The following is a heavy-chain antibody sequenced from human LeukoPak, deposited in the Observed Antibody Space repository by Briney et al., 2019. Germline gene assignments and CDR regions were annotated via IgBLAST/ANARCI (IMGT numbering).Heavy chain of an antibody. D-gene: IGHD2-15*01. V-gene: IGHV1-2*02. CDR1: GYTFTNYY. CDR3: ARDKDFVVVVPATDAFDI. Sequence: ASVKVPCKASGYTFTNYYIHWVRQAPGQGLEWMGRINPHSGGTNYAQKLQGRVTMTRDTSISTAYMELSSLRSDDTAVYYCARDKDFVVVVPATDAFDIWGQGTMVTVSS. J-gene: IGHJ3*02. CDR2: INPHSGGT.